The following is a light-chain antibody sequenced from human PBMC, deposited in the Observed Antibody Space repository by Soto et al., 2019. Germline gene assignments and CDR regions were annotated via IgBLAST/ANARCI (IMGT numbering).Light chain of an antibody. J-gene: IGLJ1*01. CDR3: VSYAGGTYV. Sequence: QSVLTQPASVSGSPGQSITISCTGTSSDVGSYNLVSWYQQHPGKAPKLMIYEGSKRPSGVSNRFSGSKSGNTASLTISGLQAEDEADYYCVSYAGGTYVFGTGTKVT. CDR2: EGS. V-gene: IGLV2-23*01. CDR1: SSDVGSYNL.